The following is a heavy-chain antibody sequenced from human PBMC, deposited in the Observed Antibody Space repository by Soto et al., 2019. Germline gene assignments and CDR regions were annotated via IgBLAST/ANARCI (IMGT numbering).Heavy chain of an antibody. CDR3: ATGMAATATWVFFDY. V-gene: IGHV3-23*01. CDR2: ISVSGDST. J-gene: IGHJ4*02. Sequence: EVQLLDSGGGLVQPGGSLRLSCTASGFTSSSYAMSWVRQGPGKGLEWVSSISVSGDSTYYADSVKGRFTISRDNSKRTLYLQMNSLRAEDTAVYYCATGMAATATWVFFDYWGQGTLVTVSS. D-gene: IGHD6-13*01. CDR1: GFTSSSYA.